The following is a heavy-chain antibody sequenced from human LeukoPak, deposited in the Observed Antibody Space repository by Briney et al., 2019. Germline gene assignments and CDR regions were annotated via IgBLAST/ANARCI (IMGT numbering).Heavy chain of an antibody. CDR2: IYYSGCT. CDR1: GGSISSYY. V-gene: IGHV4-59*01. J-gene: IGHJ5*02. CDR3: ARDGVIAAAANRWFAP. D-gene: IGHD6-13*01. Sequence: SETLSLTCTVSGGSISSYYWSWIRQPPGKGLEWIGYIYYSGCTNYIPSLKSRVTISVDTSKNQFSLKLSSVTAADTAVYYCARDGVIAAAANRWFAPWGQGTLVTVSA.